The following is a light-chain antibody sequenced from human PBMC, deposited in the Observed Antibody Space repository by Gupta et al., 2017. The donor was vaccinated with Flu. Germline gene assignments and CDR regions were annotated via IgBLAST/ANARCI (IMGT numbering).Light chain of an antibody. J-gene: IGKJ1*01. Sequence: STMLAYVGDGCTSTGRAMQSIRNYLHWYKQKPGEAPKLLVYSASSWQSGVPSRFSGSGYGTDLPLTISSRQPEDCATYFCQQSDRNPLLTFGHGTKVDIK. CDR3: QQSDRNPLLT. V-gene: IGKV1-39*01. CDR1: QSIRNY. CDR2: SAS.